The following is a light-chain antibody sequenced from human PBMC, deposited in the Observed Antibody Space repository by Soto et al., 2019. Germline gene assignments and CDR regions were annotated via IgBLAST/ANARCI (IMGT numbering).Light chain of an antibody. CDR3: QQYDSSPYT. V-gene: IGKV3-20*01. CDR2: GAS. CDR1: QSVSSNY. Sequence: ETVLTQSPGTLSLSPGERATLSCRASQSVSSNYLAWYQQKPGQAPRLLIYGASSRATGVPDRFSGSGSATDFTLTISSLEPEDFAVYYCQQYDSSPYTFGQGTKLEIK. J-gene: IGKJ2*01.